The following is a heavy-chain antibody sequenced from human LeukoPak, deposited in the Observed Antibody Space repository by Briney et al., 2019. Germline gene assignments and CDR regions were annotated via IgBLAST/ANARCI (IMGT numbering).Heavy chain of an antibody. CDR3: ARDLYGVSHDY. J-gene: IGHJ4*02. D-gene: IGHD4-17*01. Sequence: GGSLRLSCAASGFTFSTYWMHWVRQAPGKGLVWVSRISGDGSTTYYADSVKGRFTISRDNSKNTLYLQMNSLRAEDTAVYYCARDLYGVSHDYWGQGTLVTVSS. CDR1: GFTFSTYW. V-gene: IGHV3-74*01. CDR2: ISGDGSTT.